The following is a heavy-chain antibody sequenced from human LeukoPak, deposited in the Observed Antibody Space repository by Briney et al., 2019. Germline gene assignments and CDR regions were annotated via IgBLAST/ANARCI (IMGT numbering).Heavy chain of an antibody. D-gene: IGHD1-26*01. CDR3: ASRAQIALDY. V-gene: IGHV3-53*01. Sequence: PGGSLRLSCAVSGFTVSSNYMSWVRQAPGKGLEWVSVIYSGGSTYYADSVKGRFTISRDNSKNTLYLQMNSLRAEDTAVYYCASRAQIALDYWGQGTLVTVSS. CDR1: GFTVSSNY. J-gene: IGHJ4*02. CDR2: IYSGGST.